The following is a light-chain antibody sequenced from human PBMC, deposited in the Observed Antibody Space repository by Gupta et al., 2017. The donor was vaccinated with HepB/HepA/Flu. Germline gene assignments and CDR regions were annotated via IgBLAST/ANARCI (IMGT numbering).Light chain of an antibody. J-gene: IGLJ1*01. V-gene: IGLV1-44*01. Sequence: QSVLTQPPSASGTPGQRVTISCSGSSSNIGSNTVNWYQQLPGTAPKLLIYSNNQRPSGVPDRFSGSKSGTSASLAISGLQSEGEADYYCAAWDDSLNGYVFGTGTRVTGL. CDR1: SSNIGSNT. CDR3: AAWDDSLNGYV. CDR2: SNN.